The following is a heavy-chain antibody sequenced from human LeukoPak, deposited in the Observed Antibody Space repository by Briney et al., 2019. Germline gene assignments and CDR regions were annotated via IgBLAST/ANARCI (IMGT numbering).Heavy chain of an antibody. D-gene: IGHD3-3*01. Sequence: ASVKVSCKASGGTFSSYAISWVRQAPGQGLEWMGGIIPIFGTANYAQKFQGRVTITADESTSTAYMELSSLRSEDTAVYYCARDGRGEKNYDFWSGRERWFDPWGQGTLVTVSS. CDR2: IIPIFGTA. CDR3: ARDGRGEKNYDFWSGRERWFDP. J-gene: IGHJ5*02. CDR1: GGTFSSYA. V-gene: IGHV1-69*13.